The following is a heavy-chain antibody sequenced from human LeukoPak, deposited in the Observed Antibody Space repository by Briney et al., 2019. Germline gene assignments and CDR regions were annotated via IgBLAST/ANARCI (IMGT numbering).Heavy chain of an antibody. CDR3: ASSNPAGGYYGHFFDY. D-gene: IGHD4-17*01. V-gene: IGHV4-4*07. Sequence: SETLSLTCTVSGDSISSYYWSWIRQPAGKGLEWIGRLYTFGSTNYNPSLKSRFTTSVDTSKNQFSLKVNSVTAADTAVYYCASSNPAGGYYGHFFDYWGQGTLVTVSS. CDR2: LYTFGST. CDR1: GDSISSYY. J-gene: IGHJ4*02.